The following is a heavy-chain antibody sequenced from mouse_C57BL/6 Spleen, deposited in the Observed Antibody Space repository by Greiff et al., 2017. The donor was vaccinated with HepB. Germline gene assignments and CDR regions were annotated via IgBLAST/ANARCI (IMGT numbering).Heavy chain of an antibody. D-gene: IGHD1-1*01. J-gene: IGHJ4*01. Sequence: VQLQQSGPGLVAPSQSLSITCTVSGFSLTSYAISWVRQPPGKGLEWLGVIWTGGGTNYNSALKSRLSISKDNSKSQVFLKMNSLQTDDTARYYCARNVYGSSYAMDYWGQGTSVTVSS. CDR3: ARNVYGSSYAMDY. V-gene: IGHV2-9-1*01. CDR1: GFSLTSYA. CDR2: IWTGGGT.